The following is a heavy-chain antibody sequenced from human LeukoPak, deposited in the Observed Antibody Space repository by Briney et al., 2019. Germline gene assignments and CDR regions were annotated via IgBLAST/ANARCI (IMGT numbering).Heavy chain of an antibody. Sequence: GGSLRLSCAASGFTFSSYAMSWVRQAPGKGLEWVSAISGSGGSTYYADSVKGRFTISRDNSKNTVYLQMNYLRVDDTAIYYCAKDPNGDYVGAFDGWGQGTKVTVSS. CDR2: ISGSGGST. CDR1: GFTFSSYA. CDR3: AKDPNGDYVGAFDG. J-gene: IGHJ3*01. V-gene: IGHV3-23*01. D-gene: IGHD4-17*01.